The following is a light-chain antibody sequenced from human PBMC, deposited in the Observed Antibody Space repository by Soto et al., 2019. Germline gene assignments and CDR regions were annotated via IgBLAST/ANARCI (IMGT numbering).Light chain of an antibody. CDR2: DAS. J-gene: IGKJ4*01. V-gene: IGKV1-17*03. CDR3: LQERSYPPS. CDR1: QGIRNY. Sequence: DIQMTQSPSAMSASVGDRVTITCRASQGIRNYLDWFQQKPGRVPKRLIYDASSLQSGVPSRFSGSGCGTEFALTISNRQPEEFATYYCLQERSYPPSFGGGNKVEIK.